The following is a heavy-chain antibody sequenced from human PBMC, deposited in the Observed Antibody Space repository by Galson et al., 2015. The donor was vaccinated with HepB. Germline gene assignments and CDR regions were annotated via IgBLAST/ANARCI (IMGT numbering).Heavy chain of an antibody. CDR3: ARRIAVAGTWFFDY. Sequence: PALVKPTQTLTLTCTFSGFSLSTTRMCVSWIRQPPGKALEWLARIDWDDDKYYSPSLKTRLTISKDTSKNQVVLTTTNMDPVDTATYYCARRIAVAGTWFFDYWGQGALVTVSS. CDR2: IDWDDDK. V-gene: IGHV2-70*11. D-gene: IGHD6-19*01. CDR1: GFSLSTTRMC. J-gene: IGHJ4*02.